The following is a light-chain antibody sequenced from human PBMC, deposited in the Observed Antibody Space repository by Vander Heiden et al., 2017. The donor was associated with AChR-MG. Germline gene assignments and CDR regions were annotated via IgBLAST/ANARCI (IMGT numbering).Light chain of an antibody. Sequence: EIVLTQSPATLSLSPGERVPISCRASQSISSFLAWYQQKPGQAPRLVIYDASNRATGIPPRFSGSGFGTNFTLTISTREPEDFAVYYCQQRSNWPIAFGQGTRLEIK. CDR1: QSISSF. CDR3: QQRSNWPIA. V-gene: IGKV3-11*01. J-gene: IGKJ5*01. CDR2: DAS.